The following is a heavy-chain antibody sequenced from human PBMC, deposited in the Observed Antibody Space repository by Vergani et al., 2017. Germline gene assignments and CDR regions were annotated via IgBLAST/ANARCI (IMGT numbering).Heavy chain of an antibody. CDR2: INSDSNDI. Sequence: EVQLVESGGVVVQPGGSLRLSCVSSGFIFSDYYMHWVRQAPGKGLVWVSRINSDSNDITYADSVKGRFTGSRDNAKNTLYLQMSSLRAEDTAIYYCARDCCVDPFQDWGQGTLVTVSS. CDR3: ARDCCVDPFQD. J-gene: IGHJ1*01. D-gene: IGHD2-15*01. V-gene: IGHV3-74*01. CDR1: GFIFSDYY.